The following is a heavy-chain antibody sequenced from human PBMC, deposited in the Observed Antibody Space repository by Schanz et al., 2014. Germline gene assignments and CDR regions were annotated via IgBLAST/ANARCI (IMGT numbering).Heavy chain of an antibody. V-gene: IGHV3-23*01. CDR2: ISGSGGST. CDR1: GFTFSSYA. D-gene: IGHD3-3*01. J-gene: IGHJ4*02. Sequence: EVQLLESGGGLVQPGGSLRLSCAASGFTFSSYAMTWVRQAPGMGLEWVSAISGSGGSTYYADSVKGRFTISRDNSKNTLYLQMNSLRAEDTAVYYCVRDSFFAFDYWGQGTLXTVSS. CDR3: VRDSFFAFDY.